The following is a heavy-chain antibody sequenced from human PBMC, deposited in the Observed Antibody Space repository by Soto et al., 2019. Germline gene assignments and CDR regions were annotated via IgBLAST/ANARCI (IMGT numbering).Heavy chain of an antibody. D-gene: IGHD5-18*01. CDR3: ARHSYGPYYFDY. CDR2: IYSGGST. V-gene: IGHV3-53*01. J-gene: IGHJ4*02. CDR1: GFTVSSNY. Sequence: EVQLVESGGGLIQPGGSLRLSCAASGFTVSSNYMSWVRQAPGKGLEWVSVIYSGGSTYYADSVKGRFTISRDNSKNTPYLQMNSLRAEDTAVYYCARHSYGPYYFDYWGQGTLVTVSS.